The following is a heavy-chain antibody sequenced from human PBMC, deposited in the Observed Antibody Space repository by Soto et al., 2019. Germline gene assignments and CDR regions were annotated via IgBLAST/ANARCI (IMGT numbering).Heavy chain of an antibody. D-gene: IGHD6-13*01. J-gene: IGHJ4*02. CDR3: ARPSISAPGTY. Sequence: EVQLLESGGGLVQPGGSLRLSCAASGFTFSDYAMTWVRQAPGKGREWVSSITGGVGNTIYADSVKGRFTTSRDNSKNMLYLQLNSLTADDTAVYYCARPSISAPGTYWGQGTLVTASP. CDR1: GFTFSDYA. CDR2: ITGGVGNT. V-gene: IGHV3-23*01.